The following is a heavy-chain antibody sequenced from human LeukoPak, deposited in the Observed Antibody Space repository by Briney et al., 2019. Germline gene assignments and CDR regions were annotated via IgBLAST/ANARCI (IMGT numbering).Heavy chain of an antibody. J-gene: IGHJ6*02. CDR3: ARVHGDYFVYYYGMDV. Sequence: ASVKVSCKASGGTFSSYAISWVRQAPGQGLEWMGGIIPIFGTANYAQKFQGRVTITADESTSTAYMELSSLRSEDTAVYYCARVHGDYFVYYYGMDVWGQGTTVTVSS. CDR2: IIPIFGTA. D-gene: IGHD4-17*01. V-gene: IGHV1-69*13. CDR1: GGTFSSYA.